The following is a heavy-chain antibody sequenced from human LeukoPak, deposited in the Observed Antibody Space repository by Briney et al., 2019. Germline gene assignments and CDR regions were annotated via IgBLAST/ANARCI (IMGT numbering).Heavy chain of an antibody. CDR1: GGTFSSYT. CDR2: FIPILGIA. D-gene: IGHD3-3*01. Sequence: SVKVSCKASGGTFSSYTISWVRQAPGQGLEWMGKFIPILGIANYAQKFQGGVTITADKSTSTAYMELSSLRSEDTAVYYCARIPDDFWSGYYTGFDYWGQGTLVTVSS. V-gene: IGHV1-69*02. CDR3: ARIPDDFWSGYYTGFDY. J-gene: IGHJ4*02.